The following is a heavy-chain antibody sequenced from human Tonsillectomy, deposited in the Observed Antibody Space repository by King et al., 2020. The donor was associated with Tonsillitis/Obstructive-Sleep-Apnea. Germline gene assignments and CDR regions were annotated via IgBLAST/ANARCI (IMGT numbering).Heavy chain of an antibody. CDR1: GGSISSGDYY. J-gene: IGHJ6*02. V-gene: IGHV4-30-4*01. D-gene: IGHD3-9*01. CDR2: IYYSGST. Sequence: QLQESGPGLVKPSQTLSLTCTVSGGSISSGDYYWSWIRQPPGKGLEWIGYIYYSGSTYYTPSLKSRVTISVDTSKNQFSLKLSSVTAADTAVYYCVRQLRYFDWLSSYYYGMDVWGQGTTVTVSS. CDR3: VRQLRYFDWLSSYYYGMDV.